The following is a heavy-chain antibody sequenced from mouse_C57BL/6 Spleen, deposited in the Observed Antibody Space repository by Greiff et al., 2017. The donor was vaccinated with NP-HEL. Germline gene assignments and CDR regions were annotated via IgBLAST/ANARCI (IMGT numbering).Heavy chain of an antibody. CDR2: INPSSGYT. V-gene: IGHV1-4*01. J-gene: IGHJ3*01. CDR3: AREEYGNYGAY. D-gene: IGHD2-10*02. Sequence: QVQLKQSGAELARPGASVKMSCKASGYTFTSYTMHWVKQRPGQGLEWIGYINPSSGYTKYNQKFKDKATLTADKSSSTAYMQLSSLTSEDSAVYYCAREEYGNYGAYWGQGTLVTVSA. CDR1: GYTFTSYT.